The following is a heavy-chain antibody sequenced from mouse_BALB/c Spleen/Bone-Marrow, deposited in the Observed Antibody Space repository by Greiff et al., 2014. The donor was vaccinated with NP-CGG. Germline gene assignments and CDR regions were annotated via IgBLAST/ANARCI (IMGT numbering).Heavy chain of an antibody. J-gene: IGHJ2*01. CDR2: IYPGDGDT. CDR1: GYTFTSYW. V-gene: IGHV1-87*01. CDR3: ARDEHYFDY. Sequence: VMLVESGAELARPGASAKLSCKASGYTFTSYWMQWVKQRPGQGLEWIGAIYPGDGDTRYTQKFKGKATLTADKSSSTAYMQLSSLASEDSAVYYCARDEHYFDYWGQGTTLTVSS.